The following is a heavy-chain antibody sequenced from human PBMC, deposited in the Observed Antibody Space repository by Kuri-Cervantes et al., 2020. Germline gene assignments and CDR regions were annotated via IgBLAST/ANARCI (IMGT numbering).Heavy chain of an antibody. V-gene: IGHV4-30-4*01. CDR2: IYHSGST. CDR3: ARLSWGEVFFDY. J-gene: IGHJ4*02. D-gene: IGHD7-27*01. Sequence: LRLSCTVSGGSISSGGYYWSWIRQHPGKGLEWIGYIYHSGSTYYNPSLKSRVTISVDTSKNQFSLKLSSVTAADTAVYYCARLSWGEVFFDYWGQGTLVTVSS. CDR1: GGSISSGGYY.